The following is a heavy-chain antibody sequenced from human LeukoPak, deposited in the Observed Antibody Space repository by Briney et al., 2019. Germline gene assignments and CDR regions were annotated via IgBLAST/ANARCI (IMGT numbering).Heavy chain of an antibody. J-gene: IGHJ4*02. CDR2: IYSGGST. V-gene: IGHV3-53*01. D-gene: IGHD3-10*01. CDR1: GFTVGSNY. CDR3: ARGYYDSGSYFAFDY. Sequence: GGSLRLSCAASGFTVGSNYMSWVRQAPGKGLEWVSVIYSGGSTYYADSVKGRFTISRDNYKNTLYLQMNSLRAEDTAVYYCARGYYDSGSYFAFDYWGQGTLVTVSS.